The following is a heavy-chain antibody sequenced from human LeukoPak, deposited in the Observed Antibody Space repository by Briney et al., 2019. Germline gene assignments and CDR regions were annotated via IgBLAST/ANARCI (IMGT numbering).Heavy chain of an antibody. V-gene: IGHV4-4*07. CDR2: IYSSGST. CDR3: ARGQAAAAYTYYYYYMDV. CDR1: GGSISSYY. Sequence: SETLSLTCTVSGGSISSYYWSWIRQPAGKGLEWIGRIYSSGSTNYNPSLRSRVTMSVDTSKNQISLTLSSVTAADTAVYYCARGQAAAAYTYYYYYMDVWGKGTTVTISS. D-gene: IGHD6-13*01. J-gene: IGHJ6*03.